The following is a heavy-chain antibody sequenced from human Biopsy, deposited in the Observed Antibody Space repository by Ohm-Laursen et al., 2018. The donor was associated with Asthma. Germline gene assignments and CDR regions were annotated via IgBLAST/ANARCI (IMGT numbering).Heavy chain of an antibody. Sequence: SVKVSCKPSGDSFSNYAISWVRQAPGQGLEWMGGLIPVLGTQDHAQMFEGRVTITADESTSTAYMELSSLSSEDTAVYYCARGYSGSDRIVYYYSGLEVWGQGTTVTVSS. CDR1: GDSFSNYA. J-gene: IGHJ6*02. V-gene: IGHV1-69*13. CDR2: LIPVLGTQ. D-gene: IGHD5-12*01. CDR3: ARGYSGSDRIVYYYSGLEV.